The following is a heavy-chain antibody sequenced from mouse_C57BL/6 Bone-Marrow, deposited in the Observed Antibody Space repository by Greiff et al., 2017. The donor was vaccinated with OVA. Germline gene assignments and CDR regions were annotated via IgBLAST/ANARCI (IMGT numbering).Heavy chain of an antibody. CDR2: IYTGCGNT. CDR3: ERSERVRNYFDY. D-gene: IGHD2-5*01. Sequence: QVQLQQSGAELVRPGASVKLSCKASGYTFTDYYISWVKQRPGQGLEWIGRIYTGCGNTYYNEKFKGKATLTAEKSSSTAYMQLSSLTSDDSAVYVCERSERVRNYFDYWGQGTALTVTS. J-gene: IGHJ2*01. CDR1: GYTFTDYY. V-gene: IGHV1-76*01.